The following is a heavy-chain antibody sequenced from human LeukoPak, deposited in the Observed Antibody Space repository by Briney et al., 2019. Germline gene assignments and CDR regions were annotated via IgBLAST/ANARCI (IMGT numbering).Heavy chain of an antibody. CDR3: ARWASIIYDSNWYAPLDY. D-gene: IGHD6-13*01. CDR2: IIPNLGTA. CDR1: GGTFSSNE. Sequence: ASVKVSCKASGGTFSSNEISWVRQAPGQGLEWMGRIIPNLGTANYAQSFQGRVTITVDKSTSTAYMELSSLRSEDTAVYFCARWASIIYDSNWYAPLDYWGQGTLVTVSS. J-gene: IGHJ4*02. V-gene: IGHV1-69*04.